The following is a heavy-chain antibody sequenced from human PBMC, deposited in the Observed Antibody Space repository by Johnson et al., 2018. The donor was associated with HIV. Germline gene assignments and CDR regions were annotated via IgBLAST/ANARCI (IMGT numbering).Heavy chain of an antibody. CDR2: INSEGSST. CDR1: GFTFSSYW. Sequence: EVQLVESGGGLVQPGGSLRLSCAASGFTFSSYWMHWFRQAPGNGLVWVSHINSEGSSTTYADSVKGRFTISRDNAKNTLYLQMNSLRAEDTAVYYCARPRGAVAGTYAFDIWGQGTMVTVSS. J-gene: IGHJ3*02. D-gene: IGHD6-19*01. CDR3: ARPRGAVAGTYAFDI. V-gene: IGHV3-74*02.